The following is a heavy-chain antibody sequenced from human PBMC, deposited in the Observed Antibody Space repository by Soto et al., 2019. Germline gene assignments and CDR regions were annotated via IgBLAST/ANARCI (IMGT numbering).Heavy chain of an antibody. J-gene: IGHJ4*02. CDR3: ARSWDYGDPYYFDY. Sequence: PSETLSLTCTVSGGSISSYYWSWIRQPAGKGLEWIGRIYTSGSTNYNPSLESRVTMSVDTSKNQFSLKLSSVTAADTAVYYCARSWDYGDPYYFDYWGQGTLVTVSS. D-gene: IGHD4-17*01. CDR1: GGSISSYY. V-gene: IGHV4-4*07. CDR2: IYTSGST.